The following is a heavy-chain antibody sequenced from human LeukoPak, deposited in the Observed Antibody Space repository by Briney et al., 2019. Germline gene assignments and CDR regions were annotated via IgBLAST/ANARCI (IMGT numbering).Heavy chain of an antibody. CDR2: IWYDGSNK. D-gene: IGHD2-2*01. Sequence: GSLRLSCAASGFTFSSYGMHWVRQAPGKGLEWVAVIWYDGSNKYYADSVKGRFTISRDNSKNTLYLQMNSLRAEDTAVYYCAKDFEYFGVPAASPFDYWGQGTLVTVSS. V-gene: IGHV3-33*06. J-gene: IGHJ4*02. CDR3: AKDFEYFGVPAASPFDY. CDR1: GFTFSSYG.